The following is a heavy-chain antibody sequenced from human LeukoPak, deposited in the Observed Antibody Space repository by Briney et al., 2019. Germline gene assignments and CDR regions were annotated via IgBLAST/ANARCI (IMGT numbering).Heavy chain of an antibody. Sequence: GGSLRLSCAASGFTFSSFWMHWVRQAPGKGLVWVSRIDSDGRITSYADSVRGRFTISRDNAKNTLYLQMNSLRAEDTAMYYCARRPDPADQGDCFDSWGQGTLVTVSS. CDR3: ARRPDPADQGDCFDS. CDR1: GFTFSSFW. CDR2: IDSDGRIT. J-gene: IGHJ5*01. V-gene: IGHV3-74*01.